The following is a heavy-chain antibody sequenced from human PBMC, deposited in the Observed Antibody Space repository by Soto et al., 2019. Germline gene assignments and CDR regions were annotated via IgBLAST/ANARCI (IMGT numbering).Heavy chain of an antibody. CDR1: GGTFSSYA. J-gene: IGHJ5*02. V-gene: IGHV1-69*06. Sequence: SVKVSCKASGGTFSSYAISWVRQAPGQGLEWMGGIIPIFGTANYAQKFQGRVTITVDKSTSTAYMELSSLRSEDTAVYYCATQGCSSTSCYALNWFDPWGQGTLVTVSS. CDR2: IIPIFGTA. CDR3: ATQGCSSTSCYALNWFDP. D-gene: IGHD2-2*01.